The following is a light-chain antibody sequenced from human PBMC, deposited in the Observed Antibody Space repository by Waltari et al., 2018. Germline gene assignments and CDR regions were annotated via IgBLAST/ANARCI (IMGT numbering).Light chain of an antibody. V-gene: IGLV3-21*01. CDR1: YFGTED. CDR2: TNS. Sequence: SYGLTQPPSVSVSPGQTARITCGGDYFGTEDVHWYQQKPPQAPLLVIYTNSARPSGIPDRFSGSRSGNTATLIIGGVEAGDEAEYYCQVWDVESDHVFFGGGTRLTVL. CDR3: QVWDVESDHVF. J-gene: IGLJ7*01.